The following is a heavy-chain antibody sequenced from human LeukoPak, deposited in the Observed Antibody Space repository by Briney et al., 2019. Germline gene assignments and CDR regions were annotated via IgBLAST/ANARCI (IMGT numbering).Heavy chain of an antibody. V-gene: IGHV3-30*04. J-gene: IGHJ6*02. CDR1: GFTFSSYA. CDR2: ISYDGSNK. CDR3: ARGSSSGWAIYGLNV. Sequence: GGSLRLSCAASGFTFSSYAMHWVRQAPGKGLEWVAVISYDGSNKYYADSVKGRFTISRDNSKNTLYLRMNSLRGEDTAVYYCARGSSSGWAIYGLNVWGQGTTVTVSS. D-gene: IGHD6-19*01.